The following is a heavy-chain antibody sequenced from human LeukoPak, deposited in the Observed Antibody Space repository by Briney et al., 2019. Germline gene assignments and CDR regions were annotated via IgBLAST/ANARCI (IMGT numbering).Heavy chain of an antibody. CDR3: GRDLSGYYCIDY. V-gene: IGHV3-30*04. D-gene: IGHD3-22*01. J-gene: IGHJ4*02. CDR2: ISYDGSKT. CDR1: GFTFSSYA. Sequence: GGSLRLSCAASGFTFSSYAMHWVRQAPGKGLERVATISYDGSKTYYADSVKGRFTISRDNSKNTLYLQMNSLRAEDTAVYYCGRDLSGYYCIDYWGQGTLVTVSS.